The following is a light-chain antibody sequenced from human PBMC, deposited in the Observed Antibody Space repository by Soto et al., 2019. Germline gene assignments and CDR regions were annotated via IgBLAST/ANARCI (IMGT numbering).Light chain of an antibody. V-gene: IGKV1-5*01. CDR2: DAS. Sequence: DIQMTQSPSTLSASVGDRVTITCRAGQSIGGYLAWYQQKPGKAPKVLIYDASNLEIGVPSRFSGSGSGTEFTLTINGLQPDDFATYYCQQYLSHSPYTFGQGTKVE. CDR1: QSIGGY. CDR3: QQYLSHSPYT. J-gene: IGKJ2*01.